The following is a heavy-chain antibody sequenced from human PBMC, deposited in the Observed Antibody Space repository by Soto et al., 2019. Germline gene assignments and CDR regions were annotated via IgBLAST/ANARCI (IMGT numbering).Heavy chain of an antibody. Sequence: SETLSLTCTVSGGSISSGDYYWSWIRQPPGKGLEWIGYIYYSGSTYYNPSLKSRVTISVDTSKNQFSLKLSSVTAADTAVYYCARSITQPPYYYYGMDVWGQGTTVTVSS. J-gene: IGHJ6*02. V-gene: IGHV4-30-4*01. CDR2: IYYSGST. CDR1: GGSISSGDYY. CDR3: ARSITQPPYYYYGMDV. D-gene: IGHD3-3*02.